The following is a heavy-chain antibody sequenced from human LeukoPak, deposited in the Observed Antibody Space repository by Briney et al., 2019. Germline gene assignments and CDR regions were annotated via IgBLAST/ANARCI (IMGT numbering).Heavy chain of an antibody. J-gene: IGHJ6*03. CDR2: IYTSGST. D-gene: IGHD4-23*01. CDR3: ARQGTVGAYYYYYMDV. CDR1: GGSISSYY. V-gene: IGHV4-4*09. Sequence: SETLSLTCSVSGGSISSYYWSWIRQPPGKGLEWIGYIYTSGSTNYNPSLKSRVTISVDTSKNQFSLKLSSVTAADTAVYYCARQGTVGAYYYYYMDVWGKGTTVTVSS.